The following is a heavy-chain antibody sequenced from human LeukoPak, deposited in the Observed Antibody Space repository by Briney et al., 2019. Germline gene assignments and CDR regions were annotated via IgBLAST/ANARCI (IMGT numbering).Heavy chain of an antibody. CDR3: ARGGYCSSTSCVGSYYYYMDV. J-gene: IGHJ6*03. Sequence: SETLSLTCTVSGGSISSYYWSWIRQPAGKGLEWIGRIYTSGSTNYNPSLKSRVTMSVDTSKNQFSLKLSSVTAADTAVYYCARGGYCSSTSCVGSYYYYMDVWGKGTTVTVSS. D-gene: IGHD2-2*01. CDR1: GGSISSYY. CDR2: IYTSGST. V-gene: IGHV4-4*07.